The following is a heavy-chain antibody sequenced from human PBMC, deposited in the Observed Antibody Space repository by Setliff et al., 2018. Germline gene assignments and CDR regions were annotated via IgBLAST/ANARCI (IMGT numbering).Heavy chain of an antibody. V-gene: IGHV4-61*02. CDR3: ARSGDYGSGRLSP. J-gene: IGHJ5*02. Sequence: PSETLSLTCTVSGGSISSGDHYWSWIRRPAGKGLEWIGRIHASGSTNYNPSLKSRVTISVDTSKNQFSLKLTSVTAADTAVYYCARSGDYGSGRLSPWGQGTLVTVSS. CDR1: GGSISSGDHY. CDR2: IHASGST. D-gene: IGHD3-10*01.